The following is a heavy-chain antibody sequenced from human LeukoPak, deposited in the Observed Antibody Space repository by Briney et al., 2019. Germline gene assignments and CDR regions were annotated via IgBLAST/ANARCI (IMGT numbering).Heavy chain of an antibody. D-gene: IGHD6-6*01. J-gene: IGHJ4*02. Sequence: NPSETLSLTCTVSGGSISSYYWSWIRQPPGKGLEWIGYIYYSGSTNYNPSLKSRVTISVDTSKNQFSLKLSSVTAADTAVYYCARTSLPLYSSSESMLDYWGQGTLVTVSS. CDR2: IYYSGST. CDR1: GGSISSYY. CDR3: ARTSLPLYSSSESMLDY. V-gene: IGHV4-59*01.